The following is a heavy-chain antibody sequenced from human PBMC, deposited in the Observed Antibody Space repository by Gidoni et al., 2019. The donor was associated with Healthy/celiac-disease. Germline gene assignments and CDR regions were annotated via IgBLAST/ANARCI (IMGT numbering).Heavy chain of an antibody. CDR3: ARDPSRVESYYYGMDV. D-gene: IGHD1-1*01. CDR2: IYYSGST. Sequence: QVQLQESGPGLVKPSQPLSLTCTVSGGSISSGGYYWSWIRQHPGKGLEWIGYIYYSGSTYYNPSLKSRVTISVDTSKNQFSLKLSSVTAADTAVYYCARDPSRVESYYYGMDVWGQGTTVTVSS. J-gene: IGHJ6*02. CDR1: GGSISSGGYY. V-gene: IGHV4-31*03.